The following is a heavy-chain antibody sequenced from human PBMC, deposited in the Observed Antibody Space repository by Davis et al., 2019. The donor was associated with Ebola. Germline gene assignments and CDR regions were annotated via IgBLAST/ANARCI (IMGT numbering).Heavy chain of an antibody. CDR1: GYTFTSYD. CDR2: MNPNSGNT. J-gene: IGHJ6*02. CDR3: ARPDLYSSSSDYYCYYGMDV. D-gene: IGHD6-6*01. Sequence: ASVKVSCKASGYTFTSYDINWVRQATGQGLEWMGWMNPNSGNTGYAQKFQGRVTMTRNTSISTAYMELSSLRSEDTAVYYCARPDLYSSSSDYYCYYGMDVWGQGTTVTVSS. V-gene: IGHV1-8*01.